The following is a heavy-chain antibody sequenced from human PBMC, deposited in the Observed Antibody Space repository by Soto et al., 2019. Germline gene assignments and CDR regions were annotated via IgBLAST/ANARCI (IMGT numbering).Heavy chain of an antibody. V-gene: IGHV3-23*01. D-gene: IGHD2-8*01. CDR1: GFTFSSYA. CDR2: ISGSGGST. J-gene: IGHJ4*02. CDR3: AKDLSKNHPTVYAMFPKAALDY. Sequence: PGGSLRLSCAASGFTFSSYAMSWVRQAPGKGLEWVSAISGSGGSTYYADSVKGRFTISRDNSKNTLYLQMNSLRAEDTAVYYCAKDLSKNHPTVYAMFPKAALDYWGQGTLVTVSS.